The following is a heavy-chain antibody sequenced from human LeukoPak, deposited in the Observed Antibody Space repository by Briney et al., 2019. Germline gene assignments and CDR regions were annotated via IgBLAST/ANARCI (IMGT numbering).Heavy chain of an antibody. J-gene: IGHJ4*02. D-gene: IGHD3-10*01. V-gene: IGHV1-18*01. CDR3: ARNRTGTFDF. Sequence: ASVKVSFTASGYTFRNYGINWVRQAPGQGLEWLGWISGDSYDTKYEQKLQGRVTMTADTSTSTAYMELRSLTSDDTAVYYCARNRTGTFDFWGQGTLVTVSS. CDR1: GYTFRNYG. CDR2: ISGDSYDT.